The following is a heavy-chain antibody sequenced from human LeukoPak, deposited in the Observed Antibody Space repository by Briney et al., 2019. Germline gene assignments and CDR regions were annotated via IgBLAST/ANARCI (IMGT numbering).Heavy chain of an antibody. CDR2: IKGDGGEK. J-gene: IGHJ4*02. CDR3: ARGGQTNGYNPY. D-gene: IGHD1-14*01. Sequence: SGGSLRLSCAASGFTFSDYWMTWVRQAPGKGLEWVANIKGDGGEKDYVDSVKGRFTISRDNAKNSLYLQMNSLRDEDTAVYYCARGGQTNGYNPYWGQGTLVTVSS. V-gene: IGHV3-7*01. CDR1: GFTFSDYW.